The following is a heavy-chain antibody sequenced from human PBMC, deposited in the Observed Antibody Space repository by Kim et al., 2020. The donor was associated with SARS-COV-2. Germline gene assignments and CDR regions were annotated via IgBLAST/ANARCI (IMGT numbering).Heavy chain of an antibody. D-gene: IGHD6-13*01. J-gene: IGHJ6*02. V-gene: IGHV3-7*01. CDR3: ARDSSSWNYYYYGMDV. CDR2: IKQDGSEK. CDR1: GFTFSSYW. Sequence: GGSLRLSCAASGFTFSSYWMSWVRQAPGKGLEWVANIKQDGSEKYYVDSVKGRFTISRDNAKNSLYLQMNSLRAEDTAVYYCARDSSSWNYYYYGMDVWGQGTTVTVSS.